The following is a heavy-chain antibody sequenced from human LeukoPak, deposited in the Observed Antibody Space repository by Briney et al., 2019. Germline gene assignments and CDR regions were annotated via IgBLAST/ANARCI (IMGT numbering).Heavy chain of an antibody. CDR2: INHSGST. CDR1: GGSFSGYY. CDR3: ARQISSGAFDI. J-gene: IGHJ3*02. Sequence: SETLSLSCAVYGGSFSGYYWSWIRQPPGKGLEWIGEINHSGSTNYNPSLKSRVTISVDTSKNQFSLKLSSVTAADTAVYYCARQISSGAFDIWGQGTMVTVSS. V-gene: IGHV4-34*01.